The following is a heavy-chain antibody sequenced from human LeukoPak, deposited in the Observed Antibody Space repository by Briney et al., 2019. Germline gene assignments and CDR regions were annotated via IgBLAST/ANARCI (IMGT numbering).Heavy chain of an antibody. V-gene: IGHV1-18*01. Sequence: ASVTVSFKASGYAFISYGISWVRQAPGQGLEWMGWTSAYHGNTNYAQKLQGRVTMTTDTSTSTAYMELRSLRSDDTAVYYCARDGSGTWNDYWGQGTLVTVSS. CDR1: GYAFISYG. CDR3: ARDGSGTWNDY. J-gene: IGHJ4*02. CDR2: TSAYHGNT. D-gene: IGHD3-10*01.